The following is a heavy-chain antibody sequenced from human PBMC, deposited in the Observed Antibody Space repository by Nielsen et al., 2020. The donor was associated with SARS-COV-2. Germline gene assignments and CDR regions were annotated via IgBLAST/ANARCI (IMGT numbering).Heavy chain of an antibody. CDR2: INPDSGGT. J-gene: IGHJ6*02. CDR3: ARAPSTFYGMDV. CDR1: GYTFTGYY. Sequence: ASVKVSCKASGYTFTGYYIHWVRQAPGQGLEWMGWINPDSGGTDYAQKFQGRVTMTRDTSISTAYMELTRLRSEDTAVYYCARAPSTFYGMDVWGQGTTVTVSS. V-gene: IGHV1-2*02. D-gene: IGHD3-16*01.